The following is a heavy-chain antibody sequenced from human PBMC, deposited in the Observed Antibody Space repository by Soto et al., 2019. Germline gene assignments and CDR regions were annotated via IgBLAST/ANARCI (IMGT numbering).Heavy chain of an antibody. Sequence: GGSLRLSCAASGFTFSSYWMSWVRQAPGKGLEWVANIKQDGSEKYYVDSVKGRFTISRDNAKNSLYLQMNSLRAEDTAVYYCARCSTLQSDLYEYYYYYYYMDVWGKGTTVTVSS. J-gene: IGHJ6*03. D-gene: IGHD5-12*01. CDR3: ARCSTLQSDLYEYYYYYYYMDV. V-gene: IGHV3-7*01. CDR2: IKQDGSEK. CDR1: GFTFSSYW.